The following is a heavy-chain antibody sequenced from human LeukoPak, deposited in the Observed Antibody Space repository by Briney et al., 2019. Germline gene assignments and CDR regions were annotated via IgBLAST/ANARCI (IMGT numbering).Heavy chain of an antibody. D-gene: IGHD5/OR15-5a*01. Sequence: GGSLRLSCAASGFTFSSYAMIWVRQAPGKGLEWDSAITASCGSTYYAHSVKGRFTISRDNSKNTLYLKMNSLTADDTAVYYCVATKLSSDYWGQGTLVIVSS. CDR3: VATKLSSDY. J-gene: IGHJ4*02. CDR2: ITASCGST. V-gene: IGHV3-23*01. CDR1: GFTFSSYA.